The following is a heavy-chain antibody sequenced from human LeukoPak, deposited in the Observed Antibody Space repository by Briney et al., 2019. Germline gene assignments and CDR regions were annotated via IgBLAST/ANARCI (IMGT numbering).Heavy chain of an antibody. CDR3: ARGYSSSWSYFDY. J-gene: IGHJ4*02. CDR1: GGSFSGYY. D-gene: IGHD6-13*01. Sequence: SETLSLTCAVYGGSFSGYYWSWIRQPPGKGLEWIGEINHSGSTNYNPSLKSRVTISVDTSKNQFSLKPSSVTAADTAVYYCARGYSSSWSYFDYWGQGTLVTVSS. CDR2: INHSGST. V-gene: IGHV4-34*01.